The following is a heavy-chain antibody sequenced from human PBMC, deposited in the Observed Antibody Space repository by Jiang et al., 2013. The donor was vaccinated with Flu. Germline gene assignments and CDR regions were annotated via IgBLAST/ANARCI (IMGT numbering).Heavy chain of an antibody. J-gene: IGHJ5*02. CDR2: IYYSGST. Sequence: TCTVSGGSISSYYWSWIRQPPGKGLEWIGYIYYSGSTNXNPSLKSRVTISVDTSKNQFSLKLSSVTAADTAVYYCATLTYDILTGPNWFDPWGQGTLVTVSS. V-gene: IGHV4-59*08. CDR1: GGSISSYY. CDR3: ATLTYDILTGPNWFDP. D-gene: IGHD3-9*01.